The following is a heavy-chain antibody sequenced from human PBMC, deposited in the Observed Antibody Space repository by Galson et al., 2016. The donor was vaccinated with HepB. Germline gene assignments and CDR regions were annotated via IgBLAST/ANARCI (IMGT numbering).Heavy chain of an antibody. CDR3: ARLDAYNYPYYFDY. J-gene: IGHJ4*02. Sequence: SVKVSCKASGGTFSNYVISWVRQAPGQGLGWMGGIIPIFGTANNAQKFQGRVTITADKFTSTAYMELSSLRSEDTAVYYCARLDAYNYPYYFDYWGQGALVTVS. D-gene: IGHD5-24*01. V-gene: IGHV1-69*06. CDR1: GGTFSNYV. CDR2: IIPIFGTA.